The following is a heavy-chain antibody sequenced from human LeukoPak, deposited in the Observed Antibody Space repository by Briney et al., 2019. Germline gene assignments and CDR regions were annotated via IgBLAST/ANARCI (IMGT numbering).Heavy chain of an antibody. CDR3: AKDQGEFDY. Sequence: GGSLRLSCAASGFTFSSYAMTWVRQAPGKGLEWVSAITGSGDNTYYADSVKGRFTISRDNSKNTLYLQMNSLRAEDTAVYYCAKDQGEFDYWGQGTLVTVSS. V-gene: IGHV3-23*01. CDR1: GFTFSSYA. CDR2: ITGSGDNT. D-gene: IGHD3-10*01. J-gene: IGHJ4*02.